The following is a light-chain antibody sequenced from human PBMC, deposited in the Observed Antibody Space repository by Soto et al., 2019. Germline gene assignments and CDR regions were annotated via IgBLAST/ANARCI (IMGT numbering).Light chain of an antibody. V-gene: IGKV3-20*01. CDR3: QQYGSSGT. CDR1: QSVSNNY. J-gene: IGKJ1*01. Sequence: ENELTQTQRTMAVSGGGVAIGCCRASQSVSNNYLAWYQQKPGQAPRLLIYGASNRATGIPDRFSGSGSGTNFTLTISRLEPEDFAVYYCQQYGSSGTFGQGTKVDIK. CDR2: GAS.